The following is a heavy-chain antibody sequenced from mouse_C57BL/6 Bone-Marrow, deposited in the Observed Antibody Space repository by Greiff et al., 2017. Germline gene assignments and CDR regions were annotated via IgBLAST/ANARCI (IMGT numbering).Heavy chain of an antibody. Sequence: QVQLQQSGAELVKPGASVKLSCKASGYTFTSYWMHWVKQRPGQGLEWIGMINPNSGSTNYNEKFKSKATLTVDTSSSTAYMQLSSLTSEDSAVYYCARSCYVYACDYWGQGTTRTVSS. CDR1: GYTFTSYW. D-gene: IGHD2-10*01. CDR2: INPNSGST. CDR3: ARSCYVYACDY. J-gene: IGHJ2*01. V-gene: IGHV1-64*01.